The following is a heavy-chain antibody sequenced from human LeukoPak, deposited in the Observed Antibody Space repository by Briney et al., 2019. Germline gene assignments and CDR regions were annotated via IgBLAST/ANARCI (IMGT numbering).Heavy chain of an antibody. J-gene: IGHJ4*01. D-gene: IGHD1-26*01. V-gene: IGHV3-74*01. CDR1: GFTFSSHW. CDR3: ATDSQVGDLDY. CDR2: ITSDGSGT. Sequence: GGSLRLSCAASGFTFSSHWMHWVRQAPGKGLVWVSHITSDGSGTNYADSVKGRFTISRDNAKHTLYLQMNSLRAEDTAMYYCATDSQVGDLDYWGHGTLVTVSS.